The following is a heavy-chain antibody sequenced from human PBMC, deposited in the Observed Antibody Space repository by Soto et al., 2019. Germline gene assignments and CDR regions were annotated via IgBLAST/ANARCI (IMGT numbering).Heavy chain of an antibody. V-gene: IGHV3-48*02. J-gene: IGHJ4*02. CDR3: ARDEQDYDYVWGSYRHLFDY. Sequence: RGSLRLSCAASGFTFISYSMNWVRQAPGKGLEWVSYISSSSSTIYYADSVKGRFTISRDNAKNSLYLQMNSLRDEDTAVYYCARDEQDYDYVWGSYRHLFDYWGQGTLVTVSS. CDR1: GFTFISYS. CDR2: ISSSSSTI. D-gene: IGHD3-16*02.